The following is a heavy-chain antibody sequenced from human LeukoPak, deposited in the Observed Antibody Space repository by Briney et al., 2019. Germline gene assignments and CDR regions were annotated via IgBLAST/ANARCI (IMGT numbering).Heavy chain of an antibody. CDR2: IRYDGSNK. CDR3: AKELNYYDSSGYYIR. J-gene: IGHJ4*02. D-gene: IGHD3-22*01. CDR1: GFTFSSYG. Sequence: GGSLRLSCAASGFTFSSYGMHWVRQAPGKGLEWVAFIRYDGSNKYYADSVKGRFTISRDNSKNTLYLQMNSLRAEDTVVYYCAKELNYYDSSGYYIRWGQGTLVTVSS. V-gene: IGHV3-30*02.